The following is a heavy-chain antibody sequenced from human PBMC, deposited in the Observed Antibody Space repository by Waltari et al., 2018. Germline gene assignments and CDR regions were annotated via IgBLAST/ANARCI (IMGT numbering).Heavy chain of an antibody. Sequence: QLQLQESGPGLVKPSETLSLTCTVPGGSISSSSYYWGWIRQPPGKGLEWIGSIYYSGSTYYNPSLKSRVTISVDTSKNQFSLKLSSVTAADTAVYYCARVGYSGYGRDAFDIWGQGTMVTVSS. J-gene: IGHJ3*02. CDR3: ARVGYSGYGRDAFDI. D-gene: IGHD5-12*01. CDR2: IYYSGST. V-gene: IGHV4-39*07. CDR1: GGSISSSSYY.